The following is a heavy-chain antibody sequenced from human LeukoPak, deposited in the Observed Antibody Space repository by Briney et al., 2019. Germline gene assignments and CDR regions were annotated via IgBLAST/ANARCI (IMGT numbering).Heavy chain of an antibody. CDR1: GFTFSNYV. D-gene: IGHD1-14*01. CDR3: ARDPGVPEGY. CDR2: ISYDGTNK. V-gene: IGHV3-30-3*01. Sequence: GRSLRLSCAASGFTFSNYVMHWVRQAPGKGLEWVAVISYDGTNKYYADSVKGRFTISRDNSKNTLYLQMNSLRAEDTAVYYCARDPGVPEGYWGQGTLVTVSS. J-gene: IGHJ4*02.